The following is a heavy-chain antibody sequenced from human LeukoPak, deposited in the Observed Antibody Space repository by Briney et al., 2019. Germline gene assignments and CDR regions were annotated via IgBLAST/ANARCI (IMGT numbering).Heavy chain of an antibody. CDR1: GFTFSSYS. V-gene: IGHV3-48*01. CDR3: AREGHCSTTSCALDAIEI. Sequence: GGSLRLSCATSGFTFSSYSMNWVRQAPGKGLEWVSYISSSSGTIYYADSVKGRFTISRDNVKNSLSLQMNSLRAEDTAVYYCAREGHCSTTSCALDAIEIWGQGTLVAVSS. CDR2: ISSSSGTI. J-gene: IGHJ3*02. D-gene: IGHD2-2*01.